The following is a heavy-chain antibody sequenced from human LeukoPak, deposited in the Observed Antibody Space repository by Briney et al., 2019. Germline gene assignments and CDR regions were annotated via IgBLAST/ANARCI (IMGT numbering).Heavy chain of an antibody. D-gene: IGHD3-22*01. CDR1: GFTFSSYA. CDR2: ISYDGSNK. Sequence: QPGGSLRLSCAASGFTFSSYAMHWVRQAPGKGLEWVAVISYDGSNKYYADSVKGRFTISRDNSKNTLYLQMNSLRAEDTAVYYCARDRGNYYDSPSFDYWGQGTLVTVSS. CDR3: ARDRGNYYDSPSFDY. V-gene: IGHV3-30-3*01. J-gene: IGHJ4*02.